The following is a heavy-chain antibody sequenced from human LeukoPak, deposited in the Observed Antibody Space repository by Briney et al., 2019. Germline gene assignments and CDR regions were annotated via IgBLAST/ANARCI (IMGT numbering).Heavy chain of an antibody. V-gene: IGHV4-34*01. J-gene: IGHJ6*02. CDR3: ARGTGTAGFWDYYYGMDV. D-gene: IGHD1-1*01. CDR2: INHSGST. Sequence: SETLSLTCAVYGGSFSGYYWSWIRQPPGKGLEWIGEINHSGSTNYNPSLKSRVTISVDTSKNQFSLKLSSVTAADTAVYYCARGTGTAGFWDYYYGMDVWGQGTTVTVS. CDR1: GGSFSGYY.